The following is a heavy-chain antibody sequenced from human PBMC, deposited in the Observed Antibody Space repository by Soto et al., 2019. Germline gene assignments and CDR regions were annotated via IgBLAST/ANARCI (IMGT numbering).Heavy chain of an antibody. J-gene: IGHJ4*02. CDR2: ISSSSSYI. Sequence: GGSLRLSCAASGFTFSSYSMSWVRQAPGKGLEWVSSISSSSSYIYYADSVKGRFTISRDNAKNSLYLQMNSLRAEDTAVYYCARDAAMANQFVYWGQGTLVTVSS. V-gene: IGHV3-21*01. CDR3: ARDAAMANQFVY. D-gene: IGHD5-18*01. CDR1: GFTFSSYS.